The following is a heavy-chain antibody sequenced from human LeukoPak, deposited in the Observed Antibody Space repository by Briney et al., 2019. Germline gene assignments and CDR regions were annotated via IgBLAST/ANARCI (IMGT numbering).Heavy chain of an antibody. Sequence: PGGSVRLSCAASGFTFSTYGMSWVRQAPGKGLDWVSAISGNGDYTYYADSVRGRFTISRDSSRTTLFLQMNSLRAEDTALYYCAKLPQAGGDYYYIDVWGKGTTVTVSS. CDR3: AKLPQAGGDYYYIDV. CDR2: ISGNGDYT. V-gene: IGHV3-23*01. J-gene: IGHJ6*03. CDR1: GFTFSTYG. D-gene: IGHD6-19*01.